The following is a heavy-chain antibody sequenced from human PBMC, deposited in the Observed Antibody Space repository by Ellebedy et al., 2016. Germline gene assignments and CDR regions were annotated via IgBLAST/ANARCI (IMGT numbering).Heavy chain of an antibody. CDR1: GYTFTDYY. D-gene: IGHD6-13*01. J-gene: IGHJ3*02. V-gene: IGHV1-46*04. Sequence: ASVKVSCKASGYTFTDYYMQWVRQAPGQGLEWMGIINPSGGSTTYAQTLQGRVTMTRDTSTSTVYMELSSLRSEDTAMYYCARDVGYSGSWYGGSYACDIWGQGTTVTVSS. CDR3: ARDVGYSGSWYGGSYACDI. CDR2: INPSGGST.